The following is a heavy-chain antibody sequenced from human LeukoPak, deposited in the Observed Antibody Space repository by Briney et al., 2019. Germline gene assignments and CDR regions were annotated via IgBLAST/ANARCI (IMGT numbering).Heavy chain of an antibody. CDR1: GFTVSNNY. CDR3: AGFSHKGV. CDR2: IYSGGST. Sequence: GGSLRLSCAASGFTVSNNYMSWVRQAPGKGLEWVALIYSGGSTYYSDFVKGRFTISRDNSKNTLYLQMSSLRAEDTAVYYCAGFSHKGVWGQGTTVTVSS. J-gene: IGHJ6*02. V-gene: IGHV3-66*01.